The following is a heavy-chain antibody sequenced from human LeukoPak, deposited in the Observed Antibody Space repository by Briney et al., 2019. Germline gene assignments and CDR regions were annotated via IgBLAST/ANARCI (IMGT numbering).Heavy chain of an antibody. CDR2: IIPTFGTA. D-gene: IGHD2-2*01. Sequence: ASVKVPCKASGGTFSSYAISWVRQAPGQGLEWMGGIIPTFGTANYAQKFQGRVTITADESTSTAYMELRSLRSDDTAVYYCARDESPGTVPSSYYYYGMDVWGQGTTVTVSS. V-gene: IGHV1-69*13. CDR1: GGTFSSYA. J-gene: IGHJ6*02. CDR3: ARDESPGTVPSSYYYYGMDV.